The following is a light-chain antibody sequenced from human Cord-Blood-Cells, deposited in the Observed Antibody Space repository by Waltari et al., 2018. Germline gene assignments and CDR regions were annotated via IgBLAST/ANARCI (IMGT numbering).Light chain of an antibody. Sequence: EIVLTQSQATLSVSPGESANLSCRASQSVSSNLAWYQQKPGQAPRLLIYGASTRATGIPARFSGSGSGTEFTLTISSLQSEDFAVYYCQQYNNWPPITFGQGTRLEIK. V-gene: IGKV3-15*01. J-gene: IGKJ5*01. CDR3: QQYNNWPPIT. CDR2: GAS. CDR1: QSVSSN.